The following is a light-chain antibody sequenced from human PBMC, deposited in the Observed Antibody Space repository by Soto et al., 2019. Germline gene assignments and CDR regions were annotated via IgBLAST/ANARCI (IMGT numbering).Light chain of an antibody. J-gene: IGKJ1*01. CDR1: QGISNY. CDR3: QKYNSAPWT. Sequence: DIQMTQSPSSLSTSVGDRVTITCRASQGISNYLAWYQQKPGKVPKLLIYAASTFQSGVPSRFSGSGSGTDFTLTISSLQPEDVATYYCQKYNSAPWTLGQGTKVEIK. CDR2: AAS. V-gene: IGKV1-27*01.